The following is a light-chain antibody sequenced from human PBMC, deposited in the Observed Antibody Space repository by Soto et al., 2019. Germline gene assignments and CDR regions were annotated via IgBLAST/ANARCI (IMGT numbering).Light chain of an antibody. Sequence: ERVMTQSPATLSVSPGERATLSCRASQSVSSHLAWYQQKPGQTPRLLIYDASSRATGIPDRFSGSGSGTDFILTISRLEPEDFAVYYCQQYGSSPLTFGGGTKVEIK. CDR2: DAS. CDR3: QQYGSSPLT. J-gene: IGKJ4*01. V-gene: IGKV3-20*01. CDR1: QSVSSH.